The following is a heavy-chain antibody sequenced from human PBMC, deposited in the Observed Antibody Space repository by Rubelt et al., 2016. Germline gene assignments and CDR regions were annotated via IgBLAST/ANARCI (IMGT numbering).Heavy chain of an antibody. CDR3: ARDLRGNSSSSLGWYFDL. V-gene: IGHV3-74*01. J-gene: IGHJ2*01. CDR2: INSEGETT. D-gene: IGHD6-13*01. CDR1: GFTFSIYR. Sequence: EIQLVESGGGLVKPGGSLRLSCAASGFTFSIYRMKWVRQAPGKGLEWVSRINSEGETTSYADSVRGRFTISRDNAKNTLYLQMSSLRVEDTAVYHCARDLRGNSSSSLGWYFDLWGRGTLVSVTS.